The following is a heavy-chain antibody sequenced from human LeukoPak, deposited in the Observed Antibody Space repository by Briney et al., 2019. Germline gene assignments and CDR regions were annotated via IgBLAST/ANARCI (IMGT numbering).Heavy chain of an antibody. J-gene: IGHJ4*02. CDR1: GGSFSGYY. D-gene: IGHD4-17*01. V-gene: IGHV4-34*01. Sequence: SETLSLTCAVHGGSFSGYYWSCIRQPPGKGLEWIGEINHSGSTNYNPSLKSRVTISVDTSKNQFSLKLSSVTAADTATYYCARRGTVTARWGQGTLVTVSS. CDR2: INHSGST. CDR3: ARRGTVTAR.